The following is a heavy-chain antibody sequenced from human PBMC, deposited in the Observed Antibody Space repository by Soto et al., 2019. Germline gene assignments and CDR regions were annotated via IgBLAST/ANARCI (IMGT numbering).Heavy chain of an antibody. CDR3: ARGWWLRPPDYYYYGMDV. Sequence: SVKVSCKASGGTFSSYAISWVRQAPGQGLEWMGGIIPIFGTANYAQKFQGRVTITADESTSTAYMELSSLRSEDTAVYYCARGWWLRPPDYYYYGMDVWGQGTTVTVSS. D-gene: IGHD5-12*01. CDR1: GGTFSSYA. CDR2: IIPIFGTA. V-gene: IGHV1-69*13. J-gene: IGHJ6*02.